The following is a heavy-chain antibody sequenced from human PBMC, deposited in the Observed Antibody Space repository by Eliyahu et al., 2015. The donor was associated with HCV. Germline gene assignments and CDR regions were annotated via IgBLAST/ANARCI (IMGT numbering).Heavy chain of an antibody. CDR3: ARYDFFAVSARSFFDW. V-gene: IGHV4-38-2*01. Sequence: QVQLQESGPGLVMPSETXSLTCAVSGYSIXSGYYWAWLRPPPGKRLEWIGSIYHSRSSYYTPSLRSRVTLSVDTSMNQFSLNMNSVTAADTAVYFCARYDFFAVSARSFFDWWGQGTLVTVSS. CDR2: IYHSRSS. J-gene: IGHJ4*02. D-gene: IGHD3-3*01. CDR1: GYSIXSGYY.